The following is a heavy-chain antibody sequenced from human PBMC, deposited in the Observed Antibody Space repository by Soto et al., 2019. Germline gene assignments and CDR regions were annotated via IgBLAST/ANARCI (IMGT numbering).Heavy chain of an antibody. CDR3: ARGGGWTFDY. CDR1: GGSISSGDYY. V-gene: IGHV4-30-4*02. D-gene: IGHD2-15*01. CDR2: IYYSGST. J-gene: IGHJ4*02. Sequence: SETLSLTCTVSGGSISSGDYYWSWIRQPPGKGLEWIGYIYYSGSTNYNPSLKSRVTISVDTSKNQFSLKLSSVTAADTAVYYCARGGGWTFDYWGQGTLVTVSS.